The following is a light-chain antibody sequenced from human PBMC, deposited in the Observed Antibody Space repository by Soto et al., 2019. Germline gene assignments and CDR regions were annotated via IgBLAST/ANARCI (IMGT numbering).Light chain of an antibody. Sequence: EIVLTQSPATLSLSPGERATLSCRASPSVSSSLAWYQQKHGQAPRLLISDTSNRATGIPARFSGSGSGTDFTLTISSLQPEDFATYYCQQSYSTPQTFGQGTKVDIK. V-gene: IGKV3-11*01. CDR2: DTS. CDR3: QQSYSTPQT. CDR1: PSVSSS. J-gene: IGKJ1*01.